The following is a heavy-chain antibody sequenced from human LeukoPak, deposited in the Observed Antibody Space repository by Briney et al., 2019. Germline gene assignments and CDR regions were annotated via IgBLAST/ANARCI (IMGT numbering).Heavy chain of an antibody. CDR2: IKQDGSEK. V-gene: IGHV3-7*01. Sequence: GGSLRLSCAASGFTFSSYWMSWVRQAPGKGLEWVANIKQDGSEKYYVDSVKGRFTISRDNAKNSLYLQMNSLRAEDTAVYYCASSYSSSWSGVYNWFDPWGQGTLVTVSS. D-gene: IGHD6-13*01. CDR1: GFTFSSYW. J-gene: IGHJ5*02. CDR3: ASSYSSSWSGVYNWFDP.